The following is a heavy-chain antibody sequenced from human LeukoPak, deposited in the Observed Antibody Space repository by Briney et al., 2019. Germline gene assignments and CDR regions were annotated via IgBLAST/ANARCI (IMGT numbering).Heavy chain of an antibody. D-gene: IGHD3-10*01. CDR3: AGSQGPLTEY. J-gene: IGHJ4*02. CDR2: INSGGSGT. V-gene: IGHV3-74*01. CDR1: GFNFASNW. Sequence: PGGSLRLSCAASGFNFASNWMHWVRQTPGKGLMWVSRINSGGSGTSYADSVEGRFTISRDNAKNTLYLQMNSLRAEDTAVYYCAGSQGPLTEYWGQGTLVTVSS.